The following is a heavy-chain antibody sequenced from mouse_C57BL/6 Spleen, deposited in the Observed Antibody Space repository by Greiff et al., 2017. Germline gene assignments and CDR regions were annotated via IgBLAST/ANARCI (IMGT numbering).Heavy chain of an antibody. D-gene: IGHD3-2*02. CDR1: GFNIKNPY. CDR3: ARGSSGYEAY. Sequence: VQLQQSVAELVRPGASVKLSCTASGFNIKNPYMHWVKQRPEQGLEWIGRIDPANGNTKYAPKFQGKATITADTSSNTAYLQRSSLTSEDTAIYYCARGSSGYEAYWGQGTLVTVSA. CDR2: IDPANGNT. V-gene: IGHV14-3*01. J-gene: IGHJ3*01.